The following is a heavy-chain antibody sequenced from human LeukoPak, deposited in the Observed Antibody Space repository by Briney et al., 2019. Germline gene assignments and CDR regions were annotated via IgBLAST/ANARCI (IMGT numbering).Heavy chain of an antibody. J-gene: IGHJ4*02. CDR2: ISGSGGST. CDR1: GFTFSSYA. CDR3: AKFLPTHIVVANYYFDY. V-gene: IGHV3-23*01. D-gene: IGHD2-21*01. Sequence: GGSLRLSCAASGFTFSSYAMSWVRQAPGKGLEWGSAISGSGGSTYYADSVKGRFTISRDNSKNTLYLQMNSLRAEDTAVYYCAKFLPTHIVVANYYFDYWGQGTLVTVSS.